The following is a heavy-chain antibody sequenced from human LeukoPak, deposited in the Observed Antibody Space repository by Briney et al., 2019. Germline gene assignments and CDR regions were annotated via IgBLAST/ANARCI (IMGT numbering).Heavy chain of an antibody. V-gene: IGHV3-30-3*01. Sequence: GGSLRLSCAASGFTFSSYAMHWVGQAPGKGLEWVAVISYDGSNKNYADSVKGRFTISRDNSKNTLYLQMNSLRAEDTAVYYCARNQPDDYGDYDGWFDPWGQGTLVTVSS. D-gene: IGHD4-17*01. CDR3: ARNQPDDYGDYDGWFDP. CDR1: GFTFSSYA. J-gene: IGHJ5*02. CDR2: ISYDGSNK.